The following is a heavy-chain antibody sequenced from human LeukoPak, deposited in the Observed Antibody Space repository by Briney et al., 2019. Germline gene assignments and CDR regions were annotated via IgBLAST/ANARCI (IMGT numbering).Heavy chain of an antibody. Sequence: GASVKVSCKASGYTFTSYDINWVRQATGQGLEWMGWMNPNSGNAGNAQRFQGRVTITWNTSISTAYMELSSLRSEDTAVYYCARVGYSNSYDYWGQGTLVTVSS. CDR3: ARVGYSNSYDY. CDR2: MNPNSGNA. V-gene: IGHV1-8*01. CDR1: GYTFTSYD. D-gene: IGHD4-11*01. J-gene: IGHJ4*02.